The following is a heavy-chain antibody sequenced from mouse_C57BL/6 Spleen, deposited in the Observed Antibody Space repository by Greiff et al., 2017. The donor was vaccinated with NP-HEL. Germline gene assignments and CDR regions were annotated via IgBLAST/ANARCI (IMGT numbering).Heavy chain of an antibody. J-gene: IGHJ2*01. Sequence: VQLQQSGAELVMPGASVKLSCKASGYTFTSYWMHWVKQRPGQGLEWIGEIDPSDSYTNYNQTFKGKSTLTVDKSSSTAYMQLSSLTSEDSAVYYWARRTWYGSTFLDYWGQGTTLTVSS. CDR3: ARRTWYGSTFLDY. V-gene: IGHV1-69*01. CDR2: IDPSDSYT. CDR1: GYTFTSYW. D-gene: IGHD1-1*01.